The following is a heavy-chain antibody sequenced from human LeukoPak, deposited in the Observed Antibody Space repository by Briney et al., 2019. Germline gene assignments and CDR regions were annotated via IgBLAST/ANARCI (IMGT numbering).Heavy chain of an antibody. CDR2: ISSSSSYI. V-gene: IGHV3-21*01. Sequence: GGSLRLSCAASGFTFSSYSMNWVRQAPGKGLEWVSSISSSSSYIYYADSVKGRFTISRDNAKNSLYLQMNSLRAEDTAVYYCARDGWFGELLLGAFDIWGQGTMVTVSS. CDR3: ARDGWFGELLLGAFDI. CDR1: GFTFSSYS. D-gene: IGHD3-10*01. J-gene: IGHJ3*02.